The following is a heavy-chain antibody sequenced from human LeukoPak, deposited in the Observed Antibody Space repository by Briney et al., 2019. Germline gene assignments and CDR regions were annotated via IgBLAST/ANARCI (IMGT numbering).Heavy chain of an antibody. J-gene: IGHJ4*02. CDR3: AGDLGIFSTDWVSAPYFGH. D-gene: IGHD6-19*01. Sequence: PGGSLRLSCAASGFTFSTYSMHWVRQAPGKGLEWITVISNDGNTKFYADSVKGRFTISRDNSKNTLYLQMNSLRPEDTALFYCAGDLGIFSTDWVSAPYFGHWGQGTLVTVSS. CDR1: GFTFSTYS. CDR2: ISNDGNTK. V-gene: IGHV3-30-3*01.